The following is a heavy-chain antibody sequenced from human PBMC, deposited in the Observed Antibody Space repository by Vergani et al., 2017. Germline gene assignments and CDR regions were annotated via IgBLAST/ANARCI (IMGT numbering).Heavy chain of an antibody. J-gene: IGHJ6*02. D-gene: IGHD2-21*01. V-gene: IGHV1-69-2*01. CDR3: ATTSSGEVTDSGWCLDV. CDR2: IDPENGET. Sequence: EVHLVQSGSEVKKPGATVKMSCKVSGYSFTDYYLHWVRQAPEKGLEWLGQIDPENGETKYPEKFQARVSITADTSADTAYLELRSLRYDDTAVYYCATTSSGEVTDSGWCLDVWGQGTTVTVSS. CDR1: GYSFTDYY.